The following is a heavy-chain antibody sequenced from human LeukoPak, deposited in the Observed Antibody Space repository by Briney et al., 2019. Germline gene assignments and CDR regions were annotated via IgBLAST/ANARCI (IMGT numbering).Heavy chain of an antibody. CDR3: ARGWGPTDGITGTTLDY. V-gene: IGHV4-34*01. D-gene: IGHD1-7*01. J-gene: IGHJ4*02. CDR1: GGSFSGYY. Sequence: PSETLSLTCAVYGGSFSGYYWSWLRQPPGKGLEWIGEINHSGSTNYNPSLKSRVTISVDTSKNQFSLKLSSVTAADTAVYYCARGWGPTDGITGTTLDYWGQGTLVTVSS. CDR2: INHSGST.